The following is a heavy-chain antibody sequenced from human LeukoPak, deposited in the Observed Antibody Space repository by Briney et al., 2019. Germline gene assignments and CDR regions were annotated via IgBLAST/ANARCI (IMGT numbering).Heavy chain of an antibody. Sequence: PGGSLKLSYAASGFPFSIYDMHWVPQAPAKGLEWVAFIRYDGSNKYYTESVKGRYTISRDNSKNTLYLQMNSLRAEDMAVYYCAKPGAWPLYYDILTGLPDYWGQGTLVTVSS. D-gene: IGHD3-9*01. CDR1: GFPFSIYD. V-gene: IGHV3-30*02. CDR3: AKPGAWPLYYDILTGLPDY. J-gene: IGHJ4*02. CDR2: IRYDGSNK.